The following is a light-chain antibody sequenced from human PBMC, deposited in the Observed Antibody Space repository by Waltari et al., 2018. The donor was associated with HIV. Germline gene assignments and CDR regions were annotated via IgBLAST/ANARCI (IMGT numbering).Light chain of an antibody. CDR3: CSYAGTYTFVV. V-gene: IGLV2-11*01. CDR2: DVS. J-gene: IGLJ2*01. CDR1: SSDVGSYNY. Sequence: QSALTQTRSLSGSPGQSVTLPCTGTSSDVGSYNYVSRYQPHPGKAPNLILYDVSERPSGVPDRFSGSKSGNTASLTISGLQAEDEADYYCCSYAGTYTFVVFGGGTKLTVL.